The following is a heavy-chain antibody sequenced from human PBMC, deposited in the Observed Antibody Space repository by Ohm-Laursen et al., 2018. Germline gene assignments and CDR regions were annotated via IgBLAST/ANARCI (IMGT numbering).Heavy chain of an antibody. CDR2: IIGSGGST. J-gene: IGHJ4*02. CDR3: ARDIIDAPGTNDH. V-gene: IGHV3-23*01. Sequence: SLRLSCAAPGFTFADYAMTWVRQAPGKGLDWVSAIIGSGGSTYYADSVQGRFTISRDNSRNTLYLQMNALRAEDTAVYYCARDIIDAPGTNDHWGQGTLVTVSS. CDR1: GFTFADYA. D-gene: IGHD6-13*01.